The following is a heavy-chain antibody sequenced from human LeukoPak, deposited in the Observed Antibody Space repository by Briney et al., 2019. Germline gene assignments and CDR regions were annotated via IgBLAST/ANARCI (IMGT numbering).Heavy chain of an antibody. V-gene: IGHV3-7*01. D-gene: IGHD2-2*01. Sequence: GGSLRLSCAASGFTFSSYWMSWVRQAPGKGLEWVANIKQDGSEKYYVDSVKGRFTISRDNAKNSLYLQMNSLRAEDTAVYYCARVSFMGYCSSTSCHFFQHWGQGTLVTVSS. CDR3: ARVSFMGYCSSTSCHFFQH. CDR1: GFTFSSYW. J-gene: IGHJ1*01. CDR2: IKQDGSEK.